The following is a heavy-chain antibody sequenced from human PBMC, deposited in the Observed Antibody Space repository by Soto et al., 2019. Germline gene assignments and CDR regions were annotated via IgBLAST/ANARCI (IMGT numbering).Heavy chain of an antibody. D-gene: IGHD5-12*01. V-gene: IGHV1-69*13. Sequence: ASVKVSCKASGGTFSSYAISWVRQAPGQGLEWMGGIIPIFGTANYAQKFQGRVTITADESTSTAYMELSSLRSEDTAVYYCARNSGYDSLYYYYYYGMDVWGQGTTVTVSS. CDR1: GGTFSSYA. J-gene: IGHJ6*02. CDR3: ARNSGYDSLYYYYYYGMDV. CDR2: IIPIFGTA.